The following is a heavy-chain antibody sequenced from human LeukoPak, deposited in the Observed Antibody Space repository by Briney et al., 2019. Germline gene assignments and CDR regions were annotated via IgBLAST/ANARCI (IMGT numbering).Heavy chain of an antibody. CDR1: GGSFSGYY. CDR2: INHSGST. Sequence: PSETLSLTCAVYGGSFSGYYWSWIRQPPGKGLEWIGEINHSGSTNYNPSLKSRVTISVDASKNQFSLKLSSVTAADTAVYYCARPARRRIVVVKDYYYMDVWGKGTTVTVSS. D-gene: IGHD3-22*01. CDR3: ARPARRRIVVVKDYYYMDV. J-gene: IGHJ6*03. V-gene: IGHV4-34*01.